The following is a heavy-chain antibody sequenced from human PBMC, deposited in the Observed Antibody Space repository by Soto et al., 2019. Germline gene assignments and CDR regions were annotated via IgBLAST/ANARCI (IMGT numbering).Heavy chain of an antibody. Sequence: GGSLRLSCAASGFTVSNNYMSWVRQAPGKGLEWVSVIYAGGSTYYADSVKGRFIISRDTSNNTLYLQMNSLGAEDTAVYYCARVPIEVAGTDGMDIWGQGTTVTVSS. CDR2: IYAGGST. J-gene: IGHJ6*02. V-gene: IGHV3-53*01. CDR1: GFTVSNNY. D-gene: IGHD6-19*01. CDR3: ARVPIEVAGTDGMDI.